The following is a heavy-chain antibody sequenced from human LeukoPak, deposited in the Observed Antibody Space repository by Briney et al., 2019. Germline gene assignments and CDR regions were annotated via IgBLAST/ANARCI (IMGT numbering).Heavy chain of an antibody. CDR3: ARPLSGGNCFTG. D-gene: IGHD2-21*01. CDR1: GGSISSSSYY. CDR2: GYYCGTT. V-gene: IGHV4-39*01. J-gene: IGHJ4*02. Sequence: PSETVSLTCTVSGGSISSSSYYWGWIRQPPGKGVEWIGSGYYCGTTYYNPSLKSRVTISVDTSKNQFSLKLTSVTAADTAVYYCARPLSGGNCFTGWGQGTLVTVSS.